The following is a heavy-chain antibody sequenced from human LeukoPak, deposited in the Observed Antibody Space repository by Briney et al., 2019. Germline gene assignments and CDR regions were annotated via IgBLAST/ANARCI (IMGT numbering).Heavy chain of an antibody. CDR3: ARHDGSSFIYYVDH. CDR2: ISNSGYNT. V-gene: IGHV3-23*01. D-gene: IGHD1-1*01. CDR1: GFSVSSCA. J-gene: IGHJ4*02. Sequence: SGGSLRLSCAASGFSVSSCAMSWVRQAPGKGLEWVSSISNSGYNTWCADSVKGRFTISRDNSQYTLYLQMSGLRAEDTALYYCARHDGSSFIYYVDHWGQGALVTVSS.